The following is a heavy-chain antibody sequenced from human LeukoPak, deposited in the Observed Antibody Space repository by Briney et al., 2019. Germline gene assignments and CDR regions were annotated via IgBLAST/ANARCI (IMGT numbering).Heavy chain of an antibody. Sequence: PSETLSLTCTVSGCSISSGSYYWSWIRQPAGKGLEWIGRIYTSGSTNYNPSLKSRVTISVDTSKNQFSLKLSSVTAADTAVYYCARSISYYYDAFDIWGQGTMVTVSS. CDR2: IYTSGST. CDR1: GCSISSGSYY. D-gene: IGHD3-10*01. CDR3: ARSISYYYDAFDI. J-gene: IGHJ3*02. V-gene: IGHV4-61*02.